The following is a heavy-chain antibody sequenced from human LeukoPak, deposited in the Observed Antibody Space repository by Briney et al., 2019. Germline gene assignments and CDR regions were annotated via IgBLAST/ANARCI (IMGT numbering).Heavy chain of an antibody. J-gene: IGHJ4*02. V-gene: IGHV3-23*01. D-gene: IGHD6-13*01. CDR2: ITSGGST. CDR1: GFTFSNYA. CDR3: AKWAAMTRFDY. Sequence: GRSLRLSCAASGFTFSNYAMTWVRQAPGKGLEWVSGITSGGSTYYADSVKGRFTISRDNSKNTLYLQMNSLRAEDTAVYFCAKWAAMTRFDYWGQGTLVTVSS.